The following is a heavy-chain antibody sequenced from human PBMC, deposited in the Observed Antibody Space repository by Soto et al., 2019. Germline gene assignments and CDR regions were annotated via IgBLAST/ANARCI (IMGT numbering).Heavy chain of an antibody. CDR1: GFTFSNYA. V-gene: IGHV3-23*01. D-gene: IGHD2-2*01. J-gene: IGHJ4*02. CDR3: AKEGTSVLYYFDY. Sequence: EVQLLESGGGLVQPGGSLRLSCAASGFTFSNYAMNWVRQAPGKGLAWVSTISGSGGSPYYADSVKGRFTISRDNSNNTLYLQLSSLRAGDSAIYYCAKEGTSVLYYFDYWGQGTLVTVSS. CDR2: ISGSGGSP.